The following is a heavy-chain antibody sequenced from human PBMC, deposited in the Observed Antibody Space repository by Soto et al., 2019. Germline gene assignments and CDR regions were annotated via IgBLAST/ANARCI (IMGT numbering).Heavy chain of an antibody. CDR3: ARGDPYYYYYYGMDV. J-gene: IGHJ6*02. Sequence: EVQLVESGGGLVKPGGSLRLSCAASGFTFSSYSMNWVRQAPGKGLEWVSSISSSSSYIYYADSVKGRFTISRDNAKNSLYLQMNSLRAEDTAVYYCARGDPYYYYYYGMDVWGQGTTVTVSS. CDR2: ISSSSSYI. V-gene: IGHV3-21*01. CDR1: GFTFSSYS. D-gene: IGHD3-16*01.